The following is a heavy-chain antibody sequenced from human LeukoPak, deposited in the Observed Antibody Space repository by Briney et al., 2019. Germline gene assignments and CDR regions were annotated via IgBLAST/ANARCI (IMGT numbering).Heavy chain of an antibody. D-gene: IGHD6-19*01. CDR1: GGSISSYY. CDR2: INHSGST. J-gene: IGHJ4*02. CDR3: ARHSYSSGLDGDCFEY. Sequence: SETLSLTCTVSGGSISSYYWSWIRQPPGKGLEWIGEINHSGSTNYNPSLKSRVTISVDTSKNQISLKLSSVTAADTAVYYCARHSYSSGLDGDCFEYWGQGTLVTVSS. V-gene: IGHV4-59*08.